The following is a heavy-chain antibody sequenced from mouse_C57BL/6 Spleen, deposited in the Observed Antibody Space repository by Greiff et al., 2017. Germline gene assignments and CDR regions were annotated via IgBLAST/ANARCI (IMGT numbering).Heavy chain of an antibody. V-gene: IGHV1-50*01. CDR3: AISWGSDY. J-gene: IGHJ2*01. Sequence: VQLQQPGAELVKPGASVKLSCKASGYTFTSYWMQWVKQRPGPGLEWIGEIDPSDSYTNYNQKFKGKATLTVDTSSSTAYMLLSSLTAEDSACYYCAISWGSDYWGQGTTLTVSS. CDR1: GYTFTSYW. CDR2: IDPSDSYT.